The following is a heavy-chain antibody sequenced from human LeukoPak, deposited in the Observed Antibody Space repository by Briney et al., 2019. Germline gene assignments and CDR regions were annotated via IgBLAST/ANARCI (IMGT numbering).Heavy chain of an antibody. J-gene: IGHJ4*02. CDR2: ISSSGGST. D-gene: IGHD1-26*01. CDR3: AKEVGATYDY. V-gene: IGHV3-23*01. CDR1: GFTFSSYE. Sequence: GGSLRLSCAASGFTFSSYEMNWVRQAPGKGLEWVSYISSSGGSTYYADSVKGRFTISRDNSKNTLYLQTNSLRAEDTAVYYGAKEVGATYDYWGQGTLVTVSS.